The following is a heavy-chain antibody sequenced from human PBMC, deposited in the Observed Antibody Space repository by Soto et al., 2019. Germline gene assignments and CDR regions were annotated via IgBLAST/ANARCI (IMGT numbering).Heavy chain of an antibody. J-gene: IGHJ4*02. Sequence: QVQLVESGGGVVQPGRSLRLSCAASGFTFSSYGMHWVRQAPGKGLEWVAVISYDGSNKYYADSVKGRFTISRDNSKNTLYLQMNSLRAEDTAVYYCAKEGAHYDFWSGYSGDYWGQGTLVTVSS. CDR2: ISYDGSNK. D-gene: IGHD3-3*01. CDR3: AKEGAHYDFWSGYSGDY. V-gene: IGHV3-30*18. CDR1: GFTFSSYG.